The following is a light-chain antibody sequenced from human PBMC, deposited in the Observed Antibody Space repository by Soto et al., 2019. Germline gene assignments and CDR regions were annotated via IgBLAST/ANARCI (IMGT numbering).Light chain of an antibody. CDR3: SSFTSTNTWV. J-gene: IGLJ3*02. CDR2: GVN. CDR1: RSDVGGYNY. Sequence: QSVLTQPASVSGSPGQSITISCTGTRSDVGGYNYVSWYQQHPGKAPKLMIFGVNNRPSGVSNRFSGSKSDNTASLTISGLQAEDEADYFCSSFTSTNTWVFGGGTKVTVL. V-gene: IGLV2-14*01.